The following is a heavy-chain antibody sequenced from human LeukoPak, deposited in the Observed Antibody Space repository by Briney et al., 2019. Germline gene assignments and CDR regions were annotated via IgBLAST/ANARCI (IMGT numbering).Heavy chain of an antibody. D-gene: IGHD2-2*01. CDR3: ARDVVAARGSFDY. Sequence: SETLSLTCTVSGGSISSSSYYWGWIRQPPGTGLEWIGSIYYSGSTYYNPSLKSRVTISVDTSKNQFSLKLRSVTAADTAVYYCARDVVAARGSFDYWGQGTLVTVSS. CDR2: IYYSGST. J-gene: IGHJ4*02. V-gene: IGHV4-39*07. CDR1: GGSISSSSYY.